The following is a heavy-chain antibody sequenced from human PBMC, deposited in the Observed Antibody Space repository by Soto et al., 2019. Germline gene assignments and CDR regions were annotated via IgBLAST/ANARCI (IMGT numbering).Heavy chain of an antibody. CDR2: INAGNGNT. CDR3: ARDLGGWPDY. J-gene: IGHJ4*02. D-gene: IGHD2-15*01. V-gene: IGHV1-3*01. Sequence: VSVKGSCNASGYTFTSYAMHWVRQAPGQRLEWMGWINAGNGNTKYSQKFQGRVTITRDTSASTAYMELSSLRSEDTAVYYCARDLGGWPDYWGQGTLVTVSS. CDR1: GYTFTSYA.